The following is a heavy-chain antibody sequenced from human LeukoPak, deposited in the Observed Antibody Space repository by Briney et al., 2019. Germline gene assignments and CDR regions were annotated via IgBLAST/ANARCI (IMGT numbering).Heavy chain of an antibody. V-gene: IGHV3-23*01. CDR2: ISGSGGRT. Sequence: SGGSLRLSCAASGFTFSSYAMSWVRQAPGKGLEWVSAISGSGGRTHYADSVKGRFTISRDNANNSLYLQMNSLRAEDTAVYYCARDLASLSVAAAAPDYWGQGTLVTVSS. J-gene: IGHJ4*02. CDR3: ARDLASLSVAAAAPDY. CDR1: GFTFSSYA. D-gene: IGHD6-13*01.